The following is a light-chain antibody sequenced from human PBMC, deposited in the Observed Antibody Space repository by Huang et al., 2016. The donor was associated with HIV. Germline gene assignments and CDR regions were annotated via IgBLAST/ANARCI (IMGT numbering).Light chain of an antibody. CDR1: QSITKY. V-gene: IGKV1-39*01. CDR3: QQSYITLLFT. Sequence: DIQMTQSPSSLSASVGVRVTIPCRASQSITKYLKWYQQKPGKAPKLLIYVASSLQSGVPSRFSGSGAGADFSLTISSLQPEDFATYYWQQSYITLLFTFGPGTKVDI. J-gene: IGKJ3*01. CDR2: VAS.